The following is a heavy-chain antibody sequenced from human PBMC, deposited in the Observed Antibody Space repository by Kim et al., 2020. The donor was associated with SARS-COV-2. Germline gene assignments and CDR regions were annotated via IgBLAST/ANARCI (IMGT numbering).Heavy chain of an antibody. CDR3: ARFMGGYCSGGSCFYVDY. D-gene: IGHD2-15*01. V-gene: IGHV4-31*02. J-gene: IGHJ4*02. Sequence: KSRVTISVDTSKNQFSLKLSSVTAADTAVYYCARFMGGYCSGGSCFYVDYWGQGTLVTVSS.